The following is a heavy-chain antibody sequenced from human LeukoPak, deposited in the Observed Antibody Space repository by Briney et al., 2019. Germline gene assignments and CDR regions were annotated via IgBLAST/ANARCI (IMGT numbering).Heavy chain of an antibody. CDR3: GTDRLLFGYYYNALDV. J-gene: IGHJ6*02. CDR2: LDRKEGKK. Sequence: GASVKVSCKASGYTFNKFYMHWVRQAPGQGLEWMGGLDRKEGKKSLAQKFQGRLTVTADTSTNTAYVELSRLTSDDTAVYYCGTDRLLFGYYYNALDVWGQGTTVTVSS. D-gene: IGHD3-3*01. CDR1: GYTFNKFY. V-gene: IGHV1-24*01.